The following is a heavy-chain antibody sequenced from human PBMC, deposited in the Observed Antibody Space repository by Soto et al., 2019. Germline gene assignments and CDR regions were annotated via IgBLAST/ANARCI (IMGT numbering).Heavy chain of an antibody. CDR2: IIPYYNTL. Sequence: QAQVVQSGAEVRKPRSSVKLSCKASEGTFNSYAIAWVRQAPRQGLEWMGGIIPYYNTLNYAQKFQDRVTITADDSTNTVYMELSSLRSDDTAVYFCASGASRWYPYFFDSWAQGTLVTVSS. J-gene: IGHJ4*02. V-gene: IGHV1-69*01. CDR3: ASGASRWYPYFFDS. CDR1: EGTFNSYA. D-gene: IGHD6-13*01.